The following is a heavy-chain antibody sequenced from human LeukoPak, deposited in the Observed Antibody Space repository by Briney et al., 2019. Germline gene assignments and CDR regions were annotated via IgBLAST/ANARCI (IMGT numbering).Heavy chain of an antibody. CDR1: GFSISTSGVG. CDR3: VHRRIYSPFDY. Sequence: SGPTLVNPTQTLTLTCTFSGFSISTSGVGVGWIRQPPGKALEWLALIYWDDDKRYNSSLKSRLTITKDTSKNQVVLTMTNVDPVDTATYYCVHRRIYSPFDYWGQGALVTVSS. CDR2: IYWDDDK. D-gene: IGHD4-11*01. V-gene: IGHV2-5*02. J-gene: IGHJ4*02.